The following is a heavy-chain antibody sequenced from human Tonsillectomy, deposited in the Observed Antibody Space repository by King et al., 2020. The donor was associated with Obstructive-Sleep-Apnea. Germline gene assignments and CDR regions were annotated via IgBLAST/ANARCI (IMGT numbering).Heavy chain of an antibody. J-gene: IGHJ3*02. CDR3: ATSDGGGYCSGGSCDAFDI. CDR2: IYPGDSDT. D-gene: IGHD2-15*01. V-gene: IGHV5-51*01. Sequence: QLVQSGAEVKKPGESLKISCKGSGYSFTNYWIGWVRQMPGKGLGWMGIIYPGDSDTRYSPSFQGQVTISADKFINTAYLQWSSLKASDTAMYYCATSDGGGYCSGGSCDAFDIWGQGTMVTVSS. CDR1: GYSFTNYW.